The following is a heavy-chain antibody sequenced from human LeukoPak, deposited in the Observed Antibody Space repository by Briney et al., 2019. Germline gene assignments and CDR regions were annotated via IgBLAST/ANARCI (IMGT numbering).Heavy chain of an antibody. J-gene: IGHJ4*02. D-gene: IGHD6-19*01. Sequence: GGSLRLSCAASGFXFSTYWIHWVRQAPGKGLVWVSRINNDGSSTNYADSVKGRFTISRDNAKNTLFLQMNSLRAEDTAVYYCARIPYSSGAIDYWGQGTLVTVSS. V-gene: IGHV3-74*01. CDR1: GFXFSTYW. CDR2: INNDGSST. CDR3: ARIPYSSGAIDY.